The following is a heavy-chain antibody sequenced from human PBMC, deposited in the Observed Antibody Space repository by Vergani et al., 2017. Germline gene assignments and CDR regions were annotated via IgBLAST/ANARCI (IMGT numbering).Heavy chain of an antibody. CDR2: IIPIFGTA. D-gene: IGHD3-3*01. CDR3: ARDRKGVGPVYGMDV. V-gene: IGHV1-69*18. Sequence: QVQVVQSGAEVKKSGASVKVSCKASGGTFSSYAISWVRQAPGQGLEWMGRIIPIFGTANYAQKFQGRVTITADESTSTAYMERSSLRSEDTAVYYCARDRKGVGPVYGMDVWGQGTTVTVSS. CDR1: GGTFSSYA. J-gene: IGHJ6*02.